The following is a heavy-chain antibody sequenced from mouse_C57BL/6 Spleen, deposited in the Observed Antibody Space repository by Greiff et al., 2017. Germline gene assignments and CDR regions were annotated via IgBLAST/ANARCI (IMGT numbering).Heavy chain of an antibody. CDR3: ARAQATGAMDY. D-gene: IGHD3-2*02. CDR1: GFTFSDYG. CDR2: ISSGSSTI. V-gene: IGHV5-17*01. J-gene: IGHJ4*01. Sequence: EVKLMESGGGLVKPGGSLKLSCAASGFTFSDYGMHWVRQAPEKGLEWVAYISSGSSTIYYADTVKGRFTISRDNAKNTLFLQMTSLRSEDTAMYYCARAQATGAMDYWGQGTSVTVSS.